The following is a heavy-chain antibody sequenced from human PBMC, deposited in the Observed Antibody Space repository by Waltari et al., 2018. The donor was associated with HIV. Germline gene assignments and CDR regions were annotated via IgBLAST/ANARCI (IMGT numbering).Heavy chain of an antibody. CDR1: GYSFISQA. Sequence: VQLVQSGAEEKKPGASVKISCKASGYSFISQAIPWVRQAPGQRLEWVGWVNTANGHTKESQNFQGRVTITRDTSATTASMELNSLRSEDTAVYYCAREMSLIRVIAVAMDVWGQGTTVTVSS. J-gene: IGHJ6*02. CDR2: VNTANGHT. CDR3: AREMSLIRVIAVAMDV. D-gene: IGHD6-19*01. V-gene: IGHV1-3*05.